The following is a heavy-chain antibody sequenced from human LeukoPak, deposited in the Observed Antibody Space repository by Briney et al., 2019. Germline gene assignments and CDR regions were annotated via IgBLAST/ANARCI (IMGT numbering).Heavy chain of an antibody. Sequence: GGSLRLSCAVSGFTVSNNYMSWFRQAPGKGLAWVSVIRSDGSITTYADSVKGRFTISRDTAKNTLYLQMNSLRAEDTAVYYCARDGRSGNFDKWGQGTLVTVSS. D-gene: IGHD1-26*01. CDR3: ARDGRSGNFDK. J-gene: IGHJ4*02. CDR1: GFTVSNNY. CDR2: IRSDGSIT. V-gene: IGHV3-74*01.